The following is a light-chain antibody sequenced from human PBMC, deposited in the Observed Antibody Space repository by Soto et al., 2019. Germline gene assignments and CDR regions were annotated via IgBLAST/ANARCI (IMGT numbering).Light chain of an antibody. V-gene: IGKV1-39*01. CDR3: QQSYNTTWT. CDR1: QGISTY. J-gene: IGKJ1*01. Sequence: DIQMAQSPSSLSASVGDRVTITCRASQGISTYLNWYQQKPGKAPKLLIYAASSLQSGVPSRFSGSGSETDFTLTISSLQPEDFATYSCQQSYNTTWTFGKGPRWIS. CDR2: AAS.